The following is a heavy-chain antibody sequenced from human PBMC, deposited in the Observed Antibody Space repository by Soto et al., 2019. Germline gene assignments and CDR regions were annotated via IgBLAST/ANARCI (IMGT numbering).Heavy chain of an antibody. CDR2: IVVGSGNT. CDR1: GFTFTSSA. CDR3: AGDHPRAAGGGEVVGMDV. D-gene: IGHD3-16*01. J-gene: IGHJ6*02. Sequence: SVKVSCKASGFTFTSSAVQWVRQARGQRLEWIGWIVVGSGNTNYAQKFQERVTITRDMSTSTAYMELSSLRSEDTAVYYCAGDHPRAAGGGEVVGMDVWGQGTPVTVSS. V-gene: IGHV1-58*01.